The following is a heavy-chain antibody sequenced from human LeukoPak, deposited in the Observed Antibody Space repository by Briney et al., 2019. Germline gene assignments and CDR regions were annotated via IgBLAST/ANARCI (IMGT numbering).Heavy chain of an antibody. CDR3: ASGDELDDY. D-gene: IGHD4-17*01. V-gene: IGHV3-53*01. Sequence: GGSLRLSCAASGFTFSTYGMHWVRQAPGKGLEWVSVIYSGGSTYYADSVKGRFTISRDNSKNTLYLQMNSLRAEDTAVYYCASGDELDDYWGQGTLVTVSS. CDR2: IYSGGST. J-gene: IGHJ4*02. CDR1: GFTFSTYG.